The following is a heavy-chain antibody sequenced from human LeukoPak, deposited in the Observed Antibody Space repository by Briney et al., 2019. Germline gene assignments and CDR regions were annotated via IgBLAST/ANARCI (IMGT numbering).Heavy chain of an antibody. CDR2: ISGSGGST. CDR1: GFTFTSYA. CDR3: AKGGAYYYDSSGYYY. J-gene: IGHJ4*02. V-gene: IGHV3-23*01. D-gene: IGHD3-22*01. Sequence: GGSLRLSCAASGFTFTSYAMNWVRQAPGKGLEWVSGISGSGGSTYYADSVKGRFTISRDNSKNTLYLQMKSLRAEDTALYYCAKGGAYYYDSSGYYYWGQGTLVTVSS.